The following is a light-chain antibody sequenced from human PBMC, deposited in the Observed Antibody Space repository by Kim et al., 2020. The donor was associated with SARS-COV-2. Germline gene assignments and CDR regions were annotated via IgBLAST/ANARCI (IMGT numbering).Light chain of an antibody. CDR3: QQYGSSPIT. Sequence: EIVLTQSSGTLSLSPGDRATLSCRASHSVSNSYLAWYRQKPSQAPRLLIYVATNRVTDIPGRFSGSGSGTDFTLTISSLEPEDFAVYYCQQYGSSPITFGQGTRLEIK. CDR1: HSVSNSY. V-gene: IGKV3-20*01. J-gene: IGKJ5*01. CDR2: VAT.